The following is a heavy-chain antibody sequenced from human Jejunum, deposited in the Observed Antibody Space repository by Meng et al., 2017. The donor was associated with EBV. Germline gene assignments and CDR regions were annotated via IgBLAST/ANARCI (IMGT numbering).Heavy chain of an antibody. CDR2: IYYSGST. Sequence: QVQLQGLGPGLVKPSGTLSLTCAVSGDSIDSRNWWSWVRQSPERGLEWIGEIYYSGSTNYNPSLKSRVTILVDRSENHFSLHLSSVTAADTAVYYCVRGGDYCLVYWGQGTLVTVSS. CDR1: GDSIDSRNW. CDR3: VRGGDYCLVY. J-gene: IGHJ4*02. D-gene: IGHD2-21*02. V-gene: IGHV4-4*02.